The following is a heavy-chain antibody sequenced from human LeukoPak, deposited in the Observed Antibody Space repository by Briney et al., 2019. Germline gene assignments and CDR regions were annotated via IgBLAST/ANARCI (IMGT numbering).Heavy chain of an antibody. Sequence: PGGSLRLSCAASGFTFSTYGMNWVRQAPGKGLVWVSRINSDGSSTSYADSVKGRFTISRDNAKNTLYLQMNSLRAEDTAVYYCARGTIAAAGTGFDYWGQGTLVTVSS. J-gene: IGHJ4*02. D-gene: IGHD6-13*01. CDR2: INSDGSST. CDR3: ARGTIAAAGTGFDY. CDR1: GFTFSTYG. V-gene: IGHV3-74*01.